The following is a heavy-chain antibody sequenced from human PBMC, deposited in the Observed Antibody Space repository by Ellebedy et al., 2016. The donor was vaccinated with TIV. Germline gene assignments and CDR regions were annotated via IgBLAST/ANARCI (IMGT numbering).Heavy chain of an antibody. D-gene: IGHD1-14*01. CDR3: AKLGHRATPDDS. CDR1: EYSFSSHW. Sequence: GESLKISCKGSEYSFSSHWISWVRQMPGRGLEWMGIIDLSDSDTRYSPSFQGQVTISADRSVTTAYLHFNSLKPSDTAVYYCAKLGHRATPDDSWGQGTLVTVSS. CDR2: IDLSDSDT. J-gene: IGHJ4*02. V-gene: IGHV5-51*01.